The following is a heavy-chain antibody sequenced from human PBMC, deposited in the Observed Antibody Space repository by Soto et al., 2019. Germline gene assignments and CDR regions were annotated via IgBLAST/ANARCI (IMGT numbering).Heavy chain of an antibody. Sequence: SETLSLTCTVSGDSISSGGYYWSWIRQHPGKGLEWIGYIYYSGTTYYNPSLESRVTISADTSENQFSLKLSSVTAADTAVYYCARRRDGYNSFDDWGQGTLVTVSS. CDR1: GDSISSGGYY. V-gene: IGHV4-31*03. J-gene: IGHJ4*02. CDR3: ARRRDGYNSFDD. D-gene: IGHD5-12*01. CDR2: IYYSGTT.